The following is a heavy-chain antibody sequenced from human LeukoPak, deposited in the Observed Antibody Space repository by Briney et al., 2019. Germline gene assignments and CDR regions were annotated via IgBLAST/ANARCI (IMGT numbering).Heavy chain of an antibody. CDR3: AKDRDYGDYPSAYYYYMDV. CDR2: IRYDGTNK. D-gene: IGHD4-17*01. V-gene: IGHV3-30*02. Sequence: PGGSLRLSCAASGFTFSTYGIHWVRQAPGKGLEWVAFIRYDGTNKWYADSVKGRFTISRDNSKNMLYLQMNSLRADDTAVYHCAKDRDYGDYPSAYYYYMDVWGKGTTVTVSS. CDR1: GFTFSTYG. J-gene: IGHJ6*03.